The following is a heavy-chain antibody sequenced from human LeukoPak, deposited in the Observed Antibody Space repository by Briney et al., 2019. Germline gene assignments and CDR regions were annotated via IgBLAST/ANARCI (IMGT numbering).Heavy chain of an antibody. J-gene: IGHJ4*02. Sequence: PSETLSLTCTVSGGSISSYYWSWIRQPPGKGLEWIGYIYYSGSTNYNPSLKSRVTISVDTSKNQFSLKPSSVTAADTAVYYCARAEYYFDYWGQGTLVTVSS. CDR3: ARAEYYFDY. CDR1: GGSISSYY. CDR2: IYYSGST. V-gene: IGHV4-59*01.